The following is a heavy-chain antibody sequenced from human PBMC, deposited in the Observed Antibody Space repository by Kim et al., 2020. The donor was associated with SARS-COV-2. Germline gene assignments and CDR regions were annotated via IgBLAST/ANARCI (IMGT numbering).Heavy chain of an antibody. V-gene: IGHV3-11*01. CDR2: ISSSGSTI. Sequence: GGSLRLSCAASGFTFSDYYMSWIRQAPGKGLEWVSYISSSGSTIYYADSVKGRFTISRDNAKNSLYLQMNSLRAEDTAVYYCARDRPGGYDYYYYGMDVWGQGTTVTVSS. J-gene: IGHJ6*02. CDR3: ARDRPGGYDYYYYGMDV. D-gene: IGHD3-16*01. CDR1: GFTFSDYY.